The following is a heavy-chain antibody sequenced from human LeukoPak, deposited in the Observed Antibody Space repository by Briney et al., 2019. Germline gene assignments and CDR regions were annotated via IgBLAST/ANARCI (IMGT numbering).Heavy chain of an antibody. CDR1: GFTFSNAW. V-gene: IGHV3-21*01. Sequence: GGSLRLSCAASGFTFSNAWMSWVRQAPGKGLEWVSSISSSSSYIYYADSVKGRFTISRDNSKNTLYLQMNSLRAEDTAVYYCARLVDSSPSAYFDYWGQGTLVTVSS. CDR3: ARLVDSSPSAYFDY. CDR2: ISSSSSYI. D-gene: IGHD5-18*01. J-gene: IGHJ4*02.